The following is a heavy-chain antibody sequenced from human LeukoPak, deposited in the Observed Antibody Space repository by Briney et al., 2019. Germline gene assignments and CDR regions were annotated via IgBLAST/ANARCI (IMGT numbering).Heavy chain of an antibody. Sequence: SETLSLTCTVSGGSISSYYWSWIRQPPGKGPEWIGYIYYSGSTNYNPSLKSRVTISIDTSKKQFSLKLSSVTAADTAVYYCARGYSGNYGRFDYWGQGTLVTVSS. J-gene: IGHJ4*02. CDR1: GGSISSYY. V-gene: IGHV4-59*01. D-gene: IGHD1-26*01. CDR3: ARGYSGNYGRFDY. CDR2: IYYSGST.